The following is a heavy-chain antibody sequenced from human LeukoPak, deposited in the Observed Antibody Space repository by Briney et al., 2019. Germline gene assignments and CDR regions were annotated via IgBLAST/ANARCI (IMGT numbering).Heavy chain of an antibody. Sequence: SVTVSRKASGYTFTNYHINWVRQATGQGLEWMGWMNPNNGDSGYARKFQGRVTITRDTSISTSYMELRSLRSDDTAVYFCARTTSFTASGYDYWGQGTLVTVTS. CDR3: ARTTSFTASGYDY. J-gene: IGHJ4*02. CDR1: GYTFTNYH. V-gene: IGHV1-8*03. D-gene: IGHD6-25*01. CDR2: MNPNNGDS.